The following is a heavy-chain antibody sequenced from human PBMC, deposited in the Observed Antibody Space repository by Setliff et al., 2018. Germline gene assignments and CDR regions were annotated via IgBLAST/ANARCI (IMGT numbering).Heavy chain of an antibody. D-gene: IGHD3-3*01. CDR2: ICHSGST. Sequence: SETLSLTCAVSGYSISSGYCWGWIRQPPGKGLEWIGSICHSGSTHYNPSLKSRVTISVDTSKNEFSLKVSSVTAADTAVYYCASPRRDDLDSPFDAFDIWGQGTKVTVSS. J-gene: IGHJ3*02. CDR1: GYSISSGYC. CDR3: ASPRRDDLDSPFDAFDI. V-gene: IGHV4-38-2*01.